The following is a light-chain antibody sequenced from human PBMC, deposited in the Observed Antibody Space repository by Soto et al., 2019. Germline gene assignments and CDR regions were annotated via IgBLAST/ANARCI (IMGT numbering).Light chain of an antibody. CDR2: GNT. CDR1: SSNIGAGYD. Sequence: QSVQTQPPSVSGAPGQRVTISCTGSSSNIGAGYDVHWYQQLPGTAPKLLIYGNTNRPSGVPDRFSGSKSDTSASLAITGLQAEDEAVYYCQSYDSSLSGYVFGTGTKVTVL. CDR3: QSYDSSLSGYV. J-gene: IGLJ1*01. V-gene: IGLV1-40*01.